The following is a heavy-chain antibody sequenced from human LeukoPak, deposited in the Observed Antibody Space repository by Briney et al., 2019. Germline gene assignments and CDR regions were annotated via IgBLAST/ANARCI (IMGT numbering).Heavy chain of an antibody. CDR2: IFSNDEN. CDR3: ARIQYTSAWTFDY. J-gene: IGHJ4*02. CDR1: GFSLSNARMG. Sequence: SGPTLVNPTETLTLTCTVSGFSLSNARMGVSWIRQPPGKALEWLAHIFSNDENSYSTSLKSRLTISKDTSKSQEVLTMTSMDPVDTATYYCARIQYTSAWTFDYWGQGSLVSVSS. D-gene: IGHD6-19*01. V-gene: IGHV2-26*01.